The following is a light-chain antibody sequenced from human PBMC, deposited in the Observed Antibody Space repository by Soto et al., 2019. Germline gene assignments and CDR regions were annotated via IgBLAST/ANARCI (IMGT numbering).Light chain of an antibody. Sequence: QSALTQPASVSGSPGQSITISCTGTSSDVGGYNYVSWYHQHPGKAPKLMIYEVSNRPSGVSNRFSGSKSGNTASLTISGLQAEDEADYYCSSYTSSSTLAWVFGGGTKVTVL. CDR3: SSYTSSSTLAWV. CDR2: EVS. J-gene: IGLJ3*02. V-gene: IGLV2-14*01. CDR1: SSDVGGYNY.